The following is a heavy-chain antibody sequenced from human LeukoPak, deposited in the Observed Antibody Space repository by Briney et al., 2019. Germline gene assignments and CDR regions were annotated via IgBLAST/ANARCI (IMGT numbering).Heavy chain of an antibody. V-gene: IGHV3-9*01. J-gene: IGHJ4*02. CDR3: AKDIKRNTMVRDTRGFDY. CDR1: GFTFSNYS. CDR2: ISWNSGSI. Sequence: GGSLRLSCAASGFTFSNYSMNWVRQAPGKGLEWVSGISWNSGSIGYADSVKGRFTISRDNAKNSLYLQMNSLRAEDTALYYCAKDIKRNTMVRDTRGFDYWGQGTLVTVSS. D-gene: IGHD3-10*01.